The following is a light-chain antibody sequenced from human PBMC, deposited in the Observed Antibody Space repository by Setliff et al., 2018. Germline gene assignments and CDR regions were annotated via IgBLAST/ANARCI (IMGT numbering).Light chain of an antibody. Sequence: QSALTQPPSASGTPGQRVIISCSGSSSNIGSNTVNWYQQVPGTAPKPLIYRNSLRPSGVPDRFFGSRSGTSASLIISGLQSEDEAEYYCAVWDDSLTGFYVFGSGTKVTVL. J-gene: IGLJ1*01. CDR1: SSNIGSNT. CDR2: RNS. V-gene: IGLV1-44*01. CDR3: AVWDDSLTGFYV.